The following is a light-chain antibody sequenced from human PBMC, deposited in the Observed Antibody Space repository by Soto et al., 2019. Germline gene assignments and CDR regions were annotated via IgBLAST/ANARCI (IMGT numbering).Light chain of an antibody. CDR2: AAS. J-gene: IGKJ1*01. CDR3: QQYGSSPET. Sequence: EIVLTQSPGTLSSSPGERATLSCRASQSVSSSYLAWYQHKPGQAPRLLIYAASSRAPGVPDRFSGSGSGTDFTLTIRTLEPEDFAVYYCQQYGSSPETFGQGTKVEIK. CDR1: QSVSSSY. V-gene: IGKV3-20*01.